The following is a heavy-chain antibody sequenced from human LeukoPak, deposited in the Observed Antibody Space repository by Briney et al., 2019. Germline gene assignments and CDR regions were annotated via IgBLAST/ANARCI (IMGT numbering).Heavy chain of an antibody. Sequence: SETLSLTCTVSGDSVSSASYFWSWIRQPPGKGLEWIGYIYYSGSTNYNPSLKSRVTISVDTSKNQFSLKLSSVTAADTAVYYCARVEGRDFWSGSEDYYFDYWGQGTLVTVSS. CDR2: IYYSGST. V-gene: IGHV4-61*01. J-gene: IGHJ4*02. CDR3: ARVEGRDFWSGSEDYYFDY. CDR1: GDSVSSASYF. D-gene: IGHD3-3*01.